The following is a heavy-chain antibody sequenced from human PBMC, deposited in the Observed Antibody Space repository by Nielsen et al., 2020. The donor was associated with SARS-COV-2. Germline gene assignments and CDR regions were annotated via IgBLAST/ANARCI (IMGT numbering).Heavy chain of an antibody. CDR1: GFTFSSYA. V-gene: IGHV3-23*01. Sequence: GESLKISCAASGFTFSSYAMSWVRQAPGKGLEWVSAISGSGGSTYYADSVKGRFTISRDNSKNTLYLQMNSLRAEDTAVYYCAKSGMDGSGDDYWGQGTLVTVFS. J-gene: IGHJ4*02. CDR3: AKSGMDGSGDDY. CDR2: ISGSGGST. D-gene: IGHD3-10*01.